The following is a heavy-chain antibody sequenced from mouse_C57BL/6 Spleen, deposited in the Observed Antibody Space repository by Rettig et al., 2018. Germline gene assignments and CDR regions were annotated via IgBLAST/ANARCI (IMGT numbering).Heavy chain of an antibody. Sequence: LEWIGRIDPANGNTKYAPKFQGKATITADTSSNTAYLQLSSLTSEDTAIYYCARNYGPSYFFDYWGQGTTLTVSS. J-gene: IGHJ2*01. V-gene: IGHV14-3*01. CDR2: IDPANGNT. D-gene: IGHD1-1*01. CDR3: ARNYGPSYFFDY.